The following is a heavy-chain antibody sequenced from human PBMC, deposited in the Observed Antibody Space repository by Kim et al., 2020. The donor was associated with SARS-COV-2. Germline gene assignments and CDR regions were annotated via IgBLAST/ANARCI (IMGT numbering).Heavy chain of an antibody. Sequence: SVKVSCKASGGTFSSYAISWVRQAPGQGLEWMGGIIPIFGTANYAQKFQDRVTITADESTSTAYMELSSLRSEDTAVYYCYLDFRSGSYYNGRISAYDYWGQGTLVTVSS. CDR3: YLDFRSGSYYNGRISAYDY. D-gene: IGHD3-10*01. CDR1: GGTFSSYA. J-gene: IGHJ4*02. V-gene: IGHV1-69*13. CDR2: IIPIFGTA.